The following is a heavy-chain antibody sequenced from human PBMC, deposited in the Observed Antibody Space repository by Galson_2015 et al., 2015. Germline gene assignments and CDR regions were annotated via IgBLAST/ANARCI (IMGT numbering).Heavy chain of an antibody. Sequence: SVKVSCKVSGYTLTELSMHWVRQAPGKGLEWMGGFDPEDDETIYAQKFQGRVTMTEDTSTDTAYMELSSLRSEDTAEYYCATVELTTAGALEYFQHWGQGTLVTVSS. CDR3: ATVELTTAGALEYFQH. D-gene: IGHD6-13*01. CDR2: FDPEDDET. V-gene: IGHV1-24*01. J-gene: IGHJ1*01. CDR1: GYTLTELS.